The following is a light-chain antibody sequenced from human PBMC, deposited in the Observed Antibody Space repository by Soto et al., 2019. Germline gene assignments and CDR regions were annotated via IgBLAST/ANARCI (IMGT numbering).Light chain of an antibody. V-gene: IGKV1-5*03. CDR2: KAS. J-gene: IGKJ1*01. CDR3: QQYGSSSPWT. Sequence: DIQMTQSPSTLSASVGDRVTITCRASQSVRSWLDWYQQKPGKAPKLLIYKASSLESGVPSRYSGSGSGTEFPLTISSLQPDDFASYHCQQYGSSSPWTFGQGPKVGIK. CDR1: QSVRSW.